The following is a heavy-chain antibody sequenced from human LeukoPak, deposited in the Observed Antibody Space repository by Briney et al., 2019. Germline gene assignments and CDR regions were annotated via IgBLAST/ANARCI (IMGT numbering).Heavy chain of an antibody. CDR3: AKAGNTGTYSDAFDI. J-gene: IGHJ3*02. V-gene: IGHV3-30*02. Sequence: GGSLRLSCAASGFTFSTYGMHWVRQAPGMGLEWVTYIRYDGSYKYYADSVKGRFTISRDNSKNTLYLQMNSLRADDMAVYYCAKAGNTGTYSDAFDIWGHGTMVTVSS. CDR2: IRYDGSYK. CDR1: GFTFSTYG. D-gene: IGHD1-26*01.